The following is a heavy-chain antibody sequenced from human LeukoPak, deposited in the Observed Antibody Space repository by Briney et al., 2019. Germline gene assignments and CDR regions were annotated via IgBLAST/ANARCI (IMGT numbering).Heavy chain of an antibody. V-gene: IGHV1-8*01. CDR3: ARDFTMVHTAPGY. Sequence: GASVKVSCKASGYTFTSYDINWVRQATGQGLEWMGWMNPNSGNTGYAQKLQGRVTMTTDTSTSTAYMELRSLRSDDTAVYYCARDFTMVHTAPGYWGRGTLVTVSS. D-gene: IGHD3-10*01. CDR2: MNPNSGNT. CDR1: GYTFTSYD. J-gene: IGHJ4*02.